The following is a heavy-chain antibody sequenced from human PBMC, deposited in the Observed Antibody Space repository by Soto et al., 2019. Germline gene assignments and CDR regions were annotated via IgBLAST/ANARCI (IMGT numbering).Heavy chain of an antibody. CDR2: IYYSGST. CDR1: GGSISSGDYY. V-gene: IGHV4-30-4*01. D-gene: IGHD2-21*02. Sequence: SETLSLTCTVSGGSISSGDYYWSWIRQPPGKGLEWIGYIYYSGSTYYNPSLKSRVTISVDTSKNQFSLKLSSVTAADTAVYYCARRSYCGGDCYSDYWGQGTLVTVSS. CDR3: ARRSYCGGDCYSDY. J-gene: IGHJ4*02.